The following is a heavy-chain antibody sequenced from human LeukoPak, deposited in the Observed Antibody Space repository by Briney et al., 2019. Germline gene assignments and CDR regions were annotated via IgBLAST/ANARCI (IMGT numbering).Heavy chain of an antibody. V-gene: IGHV3-23*01. CDR2: ISGSGGST. D-gene: IGHD3-22*01. CDR3: AMGPDYYDNSGYYFLWWDYYYMDV. CDR1: GFTFSSYA. Sequence: GESLRLSCAASGFTFSSYAMSWVRQAPGKGLEWVSAISGSGGSTYYADSVTGRFTISRDNSKNTLYLQMNSLRAEDTAVYYCAMGPDYYDNSGYYFLWWDYYYMDVWGKGTTVTVSS. J-gene: IGHJ6*03.